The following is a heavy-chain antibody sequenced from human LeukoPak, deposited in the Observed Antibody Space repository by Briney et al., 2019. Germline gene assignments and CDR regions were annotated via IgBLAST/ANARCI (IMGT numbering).Heavy chain of an antibody. CDR1: GGTFSSYA. Sequence: SVKVSCKASGGTFSSYAISWVRQAPGQGLEWMGGIIPIFGTANCAQKFQGRVTITADESTSTAYMELSSLRSEDTAVYYCARDKSPYYYDSSGYYFDYWGQGTLVTVSS. V-gene: IGHV1-69*13. D-gene: IGHD3-22*01. CDR2: IIPIFGTA. CDR3: ARDKSPYYYDSSGYYFDY. J-gene: IGHJ4*02.